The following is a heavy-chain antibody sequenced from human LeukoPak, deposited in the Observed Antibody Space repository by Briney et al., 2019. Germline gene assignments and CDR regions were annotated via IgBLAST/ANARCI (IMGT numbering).Heavy chain of an antibody. D-gene: IGHD3-9*01. J-gene: IGHJ4*02. V-gene: IGHV3-74*01. CDR3: AREADFDWLVVVDY. Sequence: GGSLRLSCAASGFTFSSYWMHWVRQAPGKGLVWVSRINSDGSSTSYADSVKGRFTISRDNAKNTLYLQMNSLRAEDTAVYYCAREADFDWLVVVDYWGQGTLVTVSS. CDR2: INSDGSST. CDR1: GFTFSSYW.